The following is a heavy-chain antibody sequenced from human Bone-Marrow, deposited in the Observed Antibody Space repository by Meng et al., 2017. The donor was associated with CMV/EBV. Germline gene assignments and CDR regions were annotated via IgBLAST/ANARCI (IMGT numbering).Heavy chain of an antibody. CDR2: IYYSGST. CDR3: ARGGLRLGY. Sequence: GSLRLSCTVSGGSISSSSYYWGWIRQPPGKGLEWIGSIYYSGSTYYNPSLKSRVTISVDTSKNQFSLKLSSVTAADTAVYYCARGGLRLGYWGQGTLVTVSS. V-gene: IGHV4-39*07. D-gene: IGHD4-17*01. J-gene: IGHJ1*01. CDR1: GGSISSSSYY.